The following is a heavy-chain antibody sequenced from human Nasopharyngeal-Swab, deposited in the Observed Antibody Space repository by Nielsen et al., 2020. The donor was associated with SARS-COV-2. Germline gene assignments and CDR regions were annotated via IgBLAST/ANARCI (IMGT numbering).Heavy chain of an antibody. CDR1: GGTFSGFF. Sequence: SETLSLACDVHGGTFSGFFWSWVRLPPGKGLEWIGAVNHIGRADYNPSLKSRVTISVDTSKNQLSLKLTSVTAADTAVYYCARDIFGVVSYFDYGLDVWGQGTTVTVSS. V-gene: IGHV4-34*01. J-gene: IGHJ6*02. D-gene: IGHD3-3*01. CDR3: ARDIFGVVSYFDYGLDV. CDR2: VNHIGRA.